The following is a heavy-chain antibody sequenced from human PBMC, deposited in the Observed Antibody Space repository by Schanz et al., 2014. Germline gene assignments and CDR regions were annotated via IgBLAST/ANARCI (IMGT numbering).Heavy chain of an antibody. CDR3: ARDDKRYFDWLSTFDL. Sequence: QVQLVESGGGVVRPGRSLRLSCAASGFTFNGHAMHWVRQAPGKGLEWVAVTSYDGSQKYYTDSVKGRFTVSRDNSKNTLYLQLNSLRAEDTAVYYCARDDKRYFDWLSTFDLWGQGTMVAVSS. J-gene: IGHJ3*01. CDR1: GFTFNGHA. D-gene: IGHD3-9*01. CDR2: TSYDGSQK. V-gene: IGHV3-30*04.